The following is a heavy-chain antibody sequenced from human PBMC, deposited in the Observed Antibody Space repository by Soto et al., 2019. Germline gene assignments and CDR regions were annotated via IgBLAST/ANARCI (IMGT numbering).Heavy chain of an antibody. J-gene: IGHJ3*02. CDR3: VVSGLYYGFDI. CDR1: GFTFSPYS. V-gene: IGHV3-21*06. Sequence: GGSLRLSCAASGFTFSPYSVNWVRQGPGKVLEWVSSIKSSSSYIYYADSVKGRFTISRDNAKNSLFLQMNSLRAEDTAVYYCVVSGLYYGFDICGQGTMVTVSS. D-gene: IGHD6-19*01. CDR2: IKSSSSYI.